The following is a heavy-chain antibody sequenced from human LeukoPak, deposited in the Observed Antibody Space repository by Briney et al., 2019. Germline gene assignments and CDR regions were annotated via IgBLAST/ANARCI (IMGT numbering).Heavy chain of an antibody. CDR1: GFTVSSNY. Sequence: PGGSLRLSCAASGFTVSSNYMSWVRQAPGEGLEWVSVIHSGGDTYYADSVKGRFTISRDNSKNTLHLQMNSLRAEDTAVYYCARGLEVVPAAIGVFDYWGQGTLVTVSS. J-gene: IGHJ4*02. V-gene: IGHV3-66*01. CDR3: ARGLEVVPAAIGVFDY. D-gene: IGHD2-2*02. CDR2: IHSGGDT.